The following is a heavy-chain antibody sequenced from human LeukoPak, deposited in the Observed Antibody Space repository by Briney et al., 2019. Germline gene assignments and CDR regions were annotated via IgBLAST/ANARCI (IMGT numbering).Heavy chain of an antibody. CDR1: GFTFSSYS. D-gene: IGHD5-24*01. V-gene: IGHV3-21*04. CDR2: ISGSSSYI. Sequence: GGSLRLSCAASGFTFSSYSMNWVRQAPGKGLEWVSSISGSSSYIYYADSVKGRFTISRDNAKNSLYLQMNSLRAEDTAVYYCARALVRDGYIYDAFDIWGQGTMVTVSS. J-gene: IGHJ3*02. CDR3: ARALVRDGYIYDAFDI.